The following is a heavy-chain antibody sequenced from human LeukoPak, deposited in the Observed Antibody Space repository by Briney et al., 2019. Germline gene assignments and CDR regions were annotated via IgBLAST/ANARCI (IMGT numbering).Heavy chain of an antibody. CDR1: GFTFSDYY. Sequence: GGSLRLSCAASGFTFSDYYMGWIRQAPGKGLEWVSYISSSGSTIYYADSVKGRFTISRDNAKNSLYLQMNSLRAEDTAVYYCANVGEPRGSSTAPFDYWGQGTLVTVSS. CDR2: ISSSGSTI. J-gene: IGHJ4*02. D-gene: IGHD3-16*01. CDR3: ANVGEPRGSSTAPFDY. V-gene: IGHV3-11*04.